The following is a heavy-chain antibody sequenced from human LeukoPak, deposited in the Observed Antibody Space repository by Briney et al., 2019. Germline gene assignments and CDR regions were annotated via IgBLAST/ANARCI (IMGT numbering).Heavy chain of an antibody. Sequence: ASVKVSCKASGGTFSSYAISWVRQAPGQGLEWMGRIIPILGIANYAQKFQGRVTITADKSTSTAYMELSSLRSEDTAVYYCARRAGVPRYYDSSGYSNRNYYYGMDVWGQGTTVTVSS. CDR1: GGTFSSYA. D-gene: IGHD3-22*01. J-gene: IGHJ6*02. V-gene: IGHV1-69*04. CDR3: ARRAGVPRYYDSSGYSNRNYYYGMDV. CDR2: IIPILGIA.